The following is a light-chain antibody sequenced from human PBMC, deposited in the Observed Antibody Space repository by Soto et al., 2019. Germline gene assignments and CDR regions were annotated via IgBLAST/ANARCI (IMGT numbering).Light chain of an antibody. CDR2: DAT. J-gene: IGKJ2*01. V-gene: IGKV3-11*01. Sequence: EIVLTQSPATLSLSPRERATLSCRASQSVSSYLAWYQQKPGQAPSLLIYDATNRAPGIPARFSGSGSGTEFKLTISSLEPEDFAAYSCQQRSSWPPYTFGQGTKLEIK. CDR3: QQRSSWPPYT. CDR1: QSVSSY.